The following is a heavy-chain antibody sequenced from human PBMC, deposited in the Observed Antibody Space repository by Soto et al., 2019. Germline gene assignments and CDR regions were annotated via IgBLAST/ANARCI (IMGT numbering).Heavy chain of an antibody. Sequence: SETLSLTCAVYVGSFSGYYWSWIRQPPGKRLEWIGEINHSGSTNYNPSLKSRVTISVDTSKNQFSLKLSSVTAADTAVYYCARALYYDFWSGYSPFDYWGQGNLVTVSS. V-gene: IGHV4-34*01. J-gene: IGHJ4*02. CDR3: ARALYYDFWSGYSPFDY. D-gene: IGHD3-3*01. CDR1: VGSFSGYY. CDR2: INHSGST.